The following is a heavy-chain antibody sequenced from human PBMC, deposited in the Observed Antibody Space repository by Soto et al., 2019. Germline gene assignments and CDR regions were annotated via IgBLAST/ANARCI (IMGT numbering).Heavy chain of an antibody. J-gene: IGHJ5*02. Sequence: PSETLSLTCAVYGGSFSGYYWSWIRQPPGKGLEWIGEINHSGSTNYNPSLKSRVTISVDTSKNQFSLKLSSVTAADTAVYYCATRVDIVATTKGANWFDPWGQGTLVTVSS. CDR3: ATRVDIVATTKGANWFDP. CDR2: INHSGST. V-gene: IGHV4-34*01. CDR1: GGSFSGYY. D-gene: IGHD5-12*01.